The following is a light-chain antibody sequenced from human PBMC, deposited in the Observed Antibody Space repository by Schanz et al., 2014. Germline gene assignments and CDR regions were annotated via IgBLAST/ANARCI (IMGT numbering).Light chain of an antibody. CDR1: QNVGTY. CDR3: QQRSNWPSLT. CDR2: DAS. J-gene: IGKJ4*01. V-gene: IGKV3-11*01. Sequence: EIVLTQSPVTLSLSPGERATLSCRASQNVGTYLAWYQQKPGQAPRLLIYDASNRATGIPARFSGSGSGTDFTLTISSLEPEDFAVYYCQQRSNWPSLTFAGGTKVDFK.